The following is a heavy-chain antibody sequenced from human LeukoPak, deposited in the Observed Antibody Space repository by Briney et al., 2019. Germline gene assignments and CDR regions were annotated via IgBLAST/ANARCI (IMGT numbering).Heavy chain of an antibody. CDR2: IKRDGSEK. J-gene: IGHJ4*02. D-gene: IGHD2-15*01. CDR3: ASGWQLSALDY. Sequence: GGSLRLSCAASGFTFSSYWMSWVRQAPGKGLEWVANIKRDGSEKYYVDSVKGRFTISRDNAKNSLYLQMNSLRAEDTAVYYCASGWQLSALDYWGQGTLVTVSS. V-gene: IGHV3-7*01. CDR1: GFTFSSYW.